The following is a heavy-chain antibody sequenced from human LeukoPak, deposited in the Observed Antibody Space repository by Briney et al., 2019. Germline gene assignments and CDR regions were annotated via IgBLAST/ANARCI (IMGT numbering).Heavy chain of an antibody. D-gene: IGHD3-22*01. CDR3: ARGALIYYDSSGYYSYYYYYGMDV. CDR1: GFTFSSYW. Sequence: GGSLRLSCAASGFTFSSYWMSWVRQAPGKGLEWVAHIKQDGSEKYYVDSVKGRFTISRDNAKNSLYLQMNGLRAEDTAVYYCARGALIYYDSSGYYSYYYYYGMDVWGQGTTVTVSS. J-gene: IGHJ6*02. V-gene: IGHV3-7*01. CDR2: IKQDGSEK.